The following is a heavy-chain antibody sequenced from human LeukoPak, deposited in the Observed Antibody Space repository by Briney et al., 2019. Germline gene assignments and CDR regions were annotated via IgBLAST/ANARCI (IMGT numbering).Heavy chain of an antibody. D-gene: IGHD3-3*01. V-gene: IGHV4-34*01. CDR2: INHSGST. J-gene: IGHJ4*02. Sequence: PSETLSLTRAVYGGSFSGYYWSWIRQPPGKGLEWLGEINHSGSTNYNPSLKSRVTISVDTSKNQFSLKLSSVTAADTAVYYCARGIRFLEWFRMSYFDYWGQGTLVTVSS. CDR3: ARGIRFLEWFRMSYFDY. CDR1: GGSFSGYY.